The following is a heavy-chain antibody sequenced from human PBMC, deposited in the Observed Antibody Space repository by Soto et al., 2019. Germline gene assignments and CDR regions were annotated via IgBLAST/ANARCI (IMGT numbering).Heavy chain of an antibody. CDR1: GGTFSSYA. CDR2: IIPIFGTA. Sequence: QVQLVQSGAEVKKPGSSVKVSCKASGGTFSSYAISWVRQAPGQGLEWMGGIIPIFGTANYAQKFQGRVTITADESTSTAYMELSRLRSDDTAVYYCARGGDIVVVVAATLNSWFDPWGQGTLVTVSS. CDR3: ARGGDIVVVVAATLNSWFDP. V-gene: IGHV1-69*01. J-gene: IGHJ5*02. D-gene: IGHD2-15*01.